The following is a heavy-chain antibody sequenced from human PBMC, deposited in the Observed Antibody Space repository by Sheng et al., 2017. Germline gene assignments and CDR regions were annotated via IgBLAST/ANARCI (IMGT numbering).Heavy chain of an antibody. J-gene: IGHJ5*02. CDR3: ARRAKWELLVHLTQENWFDP. Sequence: QVQLQQWGAGLLKPSETLSLTCAVYGGSFSGYYWSWIRQPPGKGLEWIGEINHSGSTNYNPSLKSRVTISVDTSKNQFSLKLSSVTAADTAVYYCARRAKWELLVHLTQENWFDPWGQGTLVTVSS. CDR1: GGSFSGYY. CDR2: INHSGST. V-gene: IGHV4-34*01. D-gene: IGHD1-26*01.